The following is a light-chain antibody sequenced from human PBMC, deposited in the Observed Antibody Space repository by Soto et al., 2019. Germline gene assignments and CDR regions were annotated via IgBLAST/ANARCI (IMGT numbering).Light chain of an antibody. Sequence: DIQMTQSPSSLSASVGDRVTITCQAIQDISNHLNWYQQKPGKAPKLLIYDASNLETGVPSRFSGSGSGTDFTVTISSLQPEDFATYSCQQYYNLPITFGQGTRLEIK. CDR3: QQYYNLPIT. J-gene: IGKJ5*01. CDR2: DAS. V-gene: IGKV1-33*01. CDR1: QDISNH.